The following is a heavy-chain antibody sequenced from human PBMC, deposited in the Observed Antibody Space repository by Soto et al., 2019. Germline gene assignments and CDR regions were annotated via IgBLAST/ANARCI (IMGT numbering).Heavy chain of an antibody. CDR2: ISAYNGNT. V-gene: IGHV1-18*01. CDR3: ARVVTMIVVVITDYYYGMDV. CDR1: GYTFTSYG. D-gene: IGHD3-22*01. J-gene: IGHJ6*02. Sequence: ASVKVSCKASGYTFTSYGISWVRQAPGQGLEWMGWISAYNGNTNYAQKLQGRVTMTTDTSTSTAYMELGSLRSDDTAVYYCARVVTMIVVVITDYYYGMDVWGQGTTVTVSS.